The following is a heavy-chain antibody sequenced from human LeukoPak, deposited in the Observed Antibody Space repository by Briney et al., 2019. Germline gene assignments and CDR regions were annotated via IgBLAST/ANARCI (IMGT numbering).Heavy chain of an antibody. J-gene: IGHJ3*02. Sequence: PGGSLRLSCAASGFTFSSYGMHWVRQAPGKGLEWVAFIRYDGSNKYYADSVKGRFTISRDNSKNTLYLQMNSLRAEDTAVYYCAKGDCSTTTCYTLVGAFDMWGQGTMVTVSS. D-gene: IGHD2-2*02. V-gene: IGHV3-30*02. CDR3: AKGDCSTTTCYTLVGAFDM. CDR2: IRYDGSNK. CDR1: GFTFSSYG.